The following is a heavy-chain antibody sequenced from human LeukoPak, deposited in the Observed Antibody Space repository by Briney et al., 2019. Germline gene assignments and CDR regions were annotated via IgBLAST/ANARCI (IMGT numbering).Heavy chain of an antibody. Sequence: GGSLRLSCAASGFTFSSYAMHWVRQAPGKGLEWVAVISYDGSNKYYADSVKGRFTISRDNSKNTLYLQMNSLRAEDTAVYYCAKGRRYNILTGYYVSEVDPWGQGTLVTVSS. V-gene: IGHV3-30*04. CDR2: ISYDGSNK. D-gene: IGHD3-9*01. CDR1: GFTFSSYA. CDR3: AKGRRYNILTGYYVSEVDP. J-gene: IGHJ5*02.